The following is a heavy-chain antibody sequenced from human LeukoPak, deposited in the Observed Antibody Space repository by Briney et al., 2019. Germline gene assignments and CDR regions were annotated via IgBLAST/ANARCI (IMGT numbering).Heavy chain of an antibody. J-gene: IGHJ4*02. V-gene: IGHV4-59*01. CDR3: ARGLSRARRESDY. Sequence: SETLSLTCTVSGGSISSFYWSWVRQPPGKGLEWIGYIDDSGSTSYNPSLKSRVTISIDTSKNQFSLRLTSVADADTAIYFCARGLSRARRESDYWGQGTLVTVSS. CDR1: GGSISSFY. CDR2: IDDSGST.